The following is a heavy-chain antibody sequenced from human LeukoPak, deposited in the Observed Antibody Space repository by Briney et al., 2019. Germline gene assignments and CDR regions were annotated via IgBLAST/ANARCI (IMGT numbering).Heavy chain of an antibody. CDR3: ARNVAPYSSSWYYFDY. V-gene: IGHV4-59*08. Sequence: PSETLSLTCTVSGGSISRYYWSWIRQPPGKGLEWIGSIYHSGSTYYNPSLKSRVTISVDTSKNQFSLKLSSVTAADTAVYYCARNVAPYSSSWYYFDYWGQGTLVTVSS. CDR2: IYHSGST. CDR1: GGSISRYY. J-gene: IGHJ4*02. D-gene: IGHD6-13*01.